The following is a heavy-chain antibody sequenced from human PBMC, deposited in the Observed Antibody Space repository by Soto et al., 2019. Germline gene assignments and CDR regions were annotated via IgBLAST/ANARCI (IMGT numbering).Heavy chain of an antibody. Sequence: ASVKVSCKASGYTFTTYAMHWVRQAPGQRLEWMGWINGDNGNTYYSQNFQGRVTITRDTSASTAYMELSTLRSEDTAIYFCARDFLSGSGQDFYFDSWGQGTLVTVSS. CDR1: GYTFTTYA. CDR3: ARDFLSGSGQDFYFDS. D-gene: IGHD3-3*01. CDR2: INGDNGNT. J-gene: IGHJ5*01. V-gene: IGHV1-3*01.